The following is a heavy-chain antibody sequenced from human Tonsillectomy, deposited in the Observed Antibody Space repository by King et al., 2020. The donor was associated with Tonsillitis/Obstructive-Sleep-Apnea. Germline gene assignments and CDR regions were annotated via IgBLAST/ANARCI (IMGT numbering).Heavy chain of an antibody. Sequence: QLQESGPGLVKPSGTLSLTCVVSGGSISSSNWWSWGRQPPGKGLEWSGEIYHSGGTNYNTSLKSRVTISVDKSKNQFSLKLSSVAAADTAVYYCARGGVQQLAPFDYWGQGTLVTVSS. CDR3: ARGGVQQLAPFDY. CDR2: IYHSGGT. CDR1: GGSISSSNW. D-gene: IGHD6-13*01. J-gene: IGHJ4*02. V-gene: IGHV4-4*02.